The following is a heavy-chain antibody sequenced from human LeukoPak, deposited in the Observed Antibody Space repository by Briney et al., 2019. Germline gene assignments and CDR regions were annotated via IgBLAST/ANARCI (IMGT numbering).Heavy chain of an antibody. V-gene: IGHV3-33*06. CDR3: AKDGYSSSWYDV. CDR2: IWYDGSNK. CDR1: GFTFSRYG. Sequence: GRSLRLSCAASGFTFSRYGMHWVRQAPGKGLEWVAVIWYDGSNKYYADSVKGRFTISRDNSKNTLYLQMNSLRAEDTAVYYCAKDGYSSSWYDVWGQGTLVTVSS. J-gene: IGHJ5*02. D-gene: IGHD6-13*01.